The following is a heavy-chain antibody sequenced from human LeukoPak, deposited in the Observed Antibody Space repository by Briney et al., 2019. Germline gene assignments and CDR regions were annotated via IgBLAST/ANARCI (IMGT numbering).Heavy chain of an antibody. J-gene: IGHJ4*02. CDR2: IWYDGSNK. CDR1: GFTFSSYG. CDR3: AKEVRWLQYNY. V-gene: IGHV3-33*06. D-gene: IGHD5-24*01. Sequence: PGGSLRLSCAASGFTFSSYGMHWVRQAPGKGLEWVAVIWYDGSNKYYADSVKGRFTISRDNSKNTLYLQMNSLRAEDTAVYYCAKEVRWLQYNYWGQGTLVTVSS.